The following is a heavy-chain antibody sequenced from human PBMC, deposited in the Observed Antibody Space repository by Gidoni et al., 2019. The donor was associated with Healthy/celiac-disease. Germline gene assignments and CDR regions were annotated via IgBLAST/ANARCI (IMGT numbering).Heavy chain of an antibody. D-gene: IGHD6-19*01. CDR3: AKGVAGSRYFDY. CDR1: GSTFTSYA. V-gene: IGHV1-3*01. J-gene: IGHJ4*02. Sequence: QVQLVQSGAVVKKPGASAKVSCKAFGSTFTSYAMHWVRQAPGQRLEWMGEINAGNSNTKYSQKFQGRVTITRDTSASTAYMELSSLRSEDTAVYYCAKGVAGSRYFDYWGQGTLVTVSS. CDR2: INAGNSNT.